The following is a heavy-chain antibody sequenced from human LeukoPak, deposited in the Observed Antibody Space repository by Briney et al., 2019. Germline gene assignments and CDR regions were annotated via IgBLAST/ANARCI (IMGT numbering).Heavy chain of an antibody. J-gene: IGHJ4*02. D-gene: IGHD1-26*01. CDR2: ISSSSSYI. V-gene: IGHV3-21*01. CDR1: GFTFSSYS. CDR3: ARSQWELPGDFDY. Sequence: GGSLRLSCAASGFTFSSYSMNWVRQAPGKGLEWVSSISSSSSYIYYADSVKGRFTISRDNAKNSLYLQMNSLRAEDTAVYYCARSQWELPGDFDYWGQGTLVTASS.